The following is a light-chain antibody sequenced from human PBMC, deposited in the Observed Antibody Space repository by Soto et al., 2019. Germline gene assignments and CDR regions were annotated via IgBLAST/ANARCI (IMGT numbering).Light chain of an antibody. V-gene: IGKV3-11*01. J-gene: IGKJ1*01. CDR2: DAS. CDR3: QQRGNRPPWT. Sequence: EFVMTQSPATLSLSPWERATLSCRASQSVGKYLVWYQQKPGQAPRLLIYDASNRATGIPARFSGSGSGTDFTLTISSLEPEDVAVYYCQQRGNRPPWTFGQGTKVDIK. CDR1: QSVGKY.